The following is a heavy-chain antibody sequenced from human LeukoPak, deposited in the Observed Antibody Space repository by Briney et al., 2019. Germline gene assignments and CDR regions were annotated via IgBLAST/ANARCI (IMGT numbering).Heavy chain of an antibody. CDR3: ARDVHWPPTFPY. V-gene: IGHV3-53*01. Sequence: PGGSLRLPCAASGFIVSSDYMSWVRQAPGKGLEWVSVIYRGGSTYYADSVKGRFTISRDNSKNTLYLQMNSLRAGDTAVYYCARDVHWPPTFPYWGQGTLVTVSS. D-gene: IGHD2/OR15-2a*01. CDR1: GFIVSSDY. J-gene: IGHJ4*02. CDR2: IYRGGST.